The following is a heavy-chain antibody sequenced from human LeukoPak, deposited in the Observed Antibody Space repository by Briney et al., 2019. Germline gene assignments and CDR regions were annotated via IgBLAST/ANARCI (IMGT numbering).Heavy chain of an antibody. J-gene: IGHJ4*02. CDR2: ISSSSTYI. CDR1: GFTFSTYS. D-gene: IGHD1-26*01. V-gene: IGHV3-21*01. Sequence: GGSLRLSCAASGFTFSTYSINWVRQAPGKGLEWVSSISSSSTYIYYADSVKGRFTISRDNAKNSLYLQMNSLRAEDTAVYYCAKAIVGATSFDYWGQGTLVTLSS. CDR3: AKAIVGATSFDY.